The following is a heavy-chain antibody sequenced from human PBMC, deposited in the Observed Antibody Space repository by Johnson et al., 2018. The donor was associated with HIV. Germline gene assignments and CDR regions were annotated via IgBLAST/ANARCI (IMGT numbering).Heavy chain of an antibody. V-gene: IGHV3-11*04. CDR3: ARDDAFDI. J-gene: IGHJ3*02. CDR2: GGNT. Sequence: GGNTYYADSVKGRFTISRDNAKNSLYLQMNSLRAEDTAVYYCARDDAFDIWGQGTMVTVSS.